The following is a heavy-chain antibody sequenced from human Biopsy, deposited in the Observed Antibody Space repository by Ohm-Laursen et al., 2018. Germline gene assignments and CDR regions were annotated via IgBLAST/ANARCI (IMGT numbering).Heavy chain of an antibody. V-gene: IGHV1-18*01. CDR2: IRPLNGDT. CDR3: ARGEVTFGELIVSLDS. CDR1: GYNFISYS. J-gene: IGHJ4*02. D-gene: IGHD3-16*02. Sequence: TSVKVSCKASGYNFISYSINWVRQAPGQGLEWMGWIRPLNGDTKYGQKFQDRVTMTTDTSTSTVYMELTSLRSDDTAVYYCARGEVTFGELIVSLDSWGQGTLITVSS.